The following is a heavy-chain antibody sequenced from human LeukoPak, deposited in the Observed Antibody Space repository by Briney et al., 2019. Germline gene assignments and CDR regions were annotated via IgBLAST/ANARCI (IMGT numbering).Heavy chain of an antibody. D-gene: IGHD6-19*01. V-gene: IGHV3-7*01. CDR1: GFTFSSYA. J-gene: IGHJ4*02. CDR2: IKQDGSEK. Sequence: GGSLRLSCAASGFTFSSYAMSWVRQAPGKGLEWVAKIKQDGSEKYYVDSVKGRFTISRDNTKNSLYLQMNSLRAEDTAVYYCASKQWLVSDFDYWGQGTLVTVSS. CDR3: ASKQWLVSDFDY.